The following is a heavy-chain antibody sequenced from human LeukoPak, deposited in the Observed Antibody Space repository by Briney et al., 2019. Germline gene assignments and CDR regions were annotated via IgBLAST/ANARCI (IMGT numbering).Heavy chain of an antibody. J-gene: IGHJ4*02. CDR3: AIIPDYYDSSGYFDY. Sequence: GGSLRLSCAASGFTFSSYSMNWVRQAPGKGLEWVSSISSSSSYIYYADSVKGRFTISRDNAKNSLYLQINSLRAEDTAVYYCAIIPDYYDSSGYFDYWGQGTLVTVSS. D-gene: IGHD3-22*01. V-gene: IGHV3-21*01. CDR2: ISSSSSYI. CDR1: GFTFSSYS.